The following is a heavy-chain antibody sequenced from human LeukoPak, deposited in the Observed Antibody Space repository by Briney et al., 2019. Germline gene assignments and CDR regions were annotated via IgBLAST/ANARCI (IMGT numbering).Heavy chain of an antibody. Sequence: PSETLSLTCTVSGGSISSSSSYWGWIRQPPGKGLEWIGSIYYSGTSYYNPSLKSRVTISVDTSKNQFSLKRSSVTAADTAVYYCARDYYDSSGEIFDYWGQGTLVTVSS. CDR2: IYYSGTS. D-gene: IGHD3-22*01. CDR1: GGSISSSSSY. J-gene: IGHJ4*02. V-gene: IGHV4-39*07. CDR3: ARDYYDSSGEIFDY.